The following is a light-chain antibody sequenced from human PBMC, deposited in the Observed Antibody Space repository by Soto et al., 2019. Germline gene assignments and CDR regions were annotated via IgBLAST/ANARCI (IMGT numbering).Light chain of an antibody. CDR2: DVS. Sequence: QSVLTQPAPVSGSPGQSITISCTGTSSDVGGYNYVSWYQHHPGKAPKLLIYDVSNRPSGVSNRFSGSKSGNTASLTISGLQAEDEADYYCSSYTSSSTYVFGTGTKVTV. CDR3: SSYTSSSTYV. V-gene: IGLV2-14*03. CDR1: SSDVGGYNY. J-gene: IGLJ1*01.